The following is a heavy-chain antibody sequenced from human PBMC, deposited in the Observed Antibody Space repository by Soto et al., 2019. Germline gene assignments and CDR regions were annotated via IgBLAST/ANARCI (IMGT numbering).Heavy chain of an antibody. Sequence: GSGPTLVNPTQTLTLTCTFSGFSLSTSGVGVGWIRQPPGKALEWLALIYWDDDKRYSPSLKSRLTITRDTSKNQVVLTMTNMDPVDTATYYCAHTEGALSSGWHDAFDIWGQGTMVTVSS. CDR3: AHTEGALSSGWHDAFDI. V-gene: IGHV2-5*02. CDR2: IYWDDDK. CDR1: GFSLSTSGVG. D-gene: IGHD6-19*01. J-gene: IGHJ3*02.